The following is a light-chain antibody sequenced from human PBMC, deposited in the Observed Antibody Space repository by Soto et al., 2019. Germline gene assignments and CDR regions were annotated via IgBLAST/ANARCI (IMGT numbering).Light chain of an antibody. J-gene: IGLJ3*02. CDR2: GNN. CDR1: SSNIGAGYD. Sequence: QSVLTQPPSVSGAPGQRVTISCTGSSSNIGAGYDVHWYQQLPGTAPKLLIFGNNNRPSGVPDRFYGSKSGTSASLAITGLQAEDEADYYCQSYDSSLSGWVFGGGTKLTVL. CDR3: QSYDSSLSGWV. V-gene: IGLV1-40*01.